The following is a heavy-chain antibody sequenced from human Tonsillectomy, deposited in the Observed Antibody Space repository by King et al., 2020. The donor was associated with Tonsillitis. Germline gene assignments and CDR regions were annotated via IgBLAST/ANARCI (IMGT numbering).Heavy chain of an antibody. J-gene: IGHJ6*02. Sequence: QLVQSGAEVKKPGESLKISCKGSGYSFTSYWIGWVRQMPGKGLEWMGIIYPGDSDTRYSPSFQGQVTISADKSISTAYLQWSSLKASDTAMYYCARQFHLDTAMVTPYYYYYGMDVWGQGTTVTVSS. V-gene: IGHV5-51*01. CDR3: ARQFHLDTAMVTPYYYYYGMDV. CDR1: GYSFTSYW. CDR2: IYPGDSDT. D-gene: IGHD5-18*01.